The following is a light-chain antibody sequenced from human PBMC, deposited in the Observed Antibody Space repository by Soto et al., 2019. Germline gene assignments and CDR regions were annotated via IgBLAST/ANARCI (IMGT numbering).Light chain of an antibody. CDR3: SSYTSSRTLI. CDR1: SSDVGVYNY. V-gene: IGLV2-14*01. J-gene: IGLJ2*01. Sequence: QSALTQPASVSGSPGQSITISCTGTSSDVGVYNYVSWYQQHPGKAPKLMIYEVSNRPSGVSNRFSGSKSGNTASLSISGLQAEDEADYYCSSYTSSRTLIFGGVTKVTVL. CDR2: EVS.